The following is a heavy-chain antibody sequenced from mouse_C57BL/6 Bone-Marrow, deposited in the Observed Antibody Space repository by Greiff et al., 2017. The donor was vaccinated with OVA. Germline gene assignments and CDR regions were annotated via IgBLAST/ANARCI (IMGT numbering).Heavy chain of an antibody. CDR2: IYPSDSET. D-gene: IGHD1-1*01. Sequence: QVQLQQPGAELVRPGSSVKLSCKASGYTFTSYWMDWVKQRPGQGLEWIGNIYPSDSETHYNQKFKDKATLTVDKSSSTAYMQLSSLTSEASAVYYCASYGSSHWYFDVWGTGTTVTVSS. V-gene: IGHV1-61*01. CDR3: ASYGSSHWYFDV. J-gene: IGHJ1*03. CDR1: GYTFTSYW.